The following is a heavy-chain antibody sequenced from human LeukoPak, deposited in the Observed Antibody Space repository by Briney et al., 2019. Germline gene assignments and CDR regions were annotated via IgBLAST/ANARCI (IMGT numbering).Heavy chain of an antibody. CDR2: IYYSGST. CDR3: ARGGTIAAAGFYYYYYMDV. D-gene: IGHD6-13*01. CDR1: GGSISSGGYY. V-gene: IGHV4-31*03. Sequence: KPSQTLSLTCTVSGGSISSGGYYWSWIRQHPGKGLEWIGYIYYSGSTYYNPSLKSRATISVDTSKNQFSLKLSSVTAADTAVYYCARGGTIAAAGFYYYYYMDVWGKGTTVTVSS. J-gene: IGHJ6*03.